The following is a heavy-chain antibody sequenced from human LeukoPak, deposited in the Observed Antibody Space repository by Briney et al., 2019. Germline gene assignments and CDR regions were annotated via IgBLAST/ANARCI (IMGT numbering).Heavy chain of an antibody. D-gene: IGHD2-2*02. V-gene: IGHV3-15*01. J-gene: IGHJ4*02. CDR1: GFTFSNAW. Sequence: PGGSLRLSCAASGFTFSNAWMSWVRQAPGKGLEWVGRIKSKTDGGTTVYAAPVKGRFTISRDDSKNTLYLQMNSLKTEDTAVYYCTTAPCSSTSCHKNYWGQGTLVTVSS. CDR2: IKSKTDGGTT. CDR3: TTAPCSSTSCHKNY.